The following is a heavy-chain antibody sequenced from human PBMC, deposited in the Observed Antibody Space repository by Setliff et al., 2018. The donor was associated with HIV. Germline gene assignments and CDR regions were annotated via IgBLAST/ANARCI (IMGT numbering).Heavy chain of an antibody. Sequence: SVKVSCKASGYTFTSYAMSWVRQAPGQGLEWMGGIIPMFGSANYAQKFQGRVTITADGSTRTVYMELSSLRSEDTAFYYCAYSNGYVYSNFWGQGTLVTVSS. CDR2: IIPMFGSA. CDR3: AYSNGYVYSNF. V-gene: IGHV1-69*13. J-gene: IGHJ4*02. D-gene: IGHD5-18*01. CDR1: GYTFTSYA.